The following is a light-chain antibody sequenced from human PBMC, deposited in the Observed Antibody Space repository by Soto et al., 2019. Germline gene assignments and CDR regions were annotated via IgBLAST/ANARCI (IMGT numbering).Light chain of an antibody. Sequence: EIVLTQSPATLSLSPVQRATLSCRASQSVSSDLAWYHQKPGQAPRLLIYGASTRATGIPARFSGSGSGTEFTLTINSLQSEDFAVYYCQQYNTWPRTFGQGTKVDI. V-gene: IGKV3-15*01. CDR2: GAS. CDR1: QSVSSD. J-gene: IGKJ1*01. CDR3: QQYNTWPRT.